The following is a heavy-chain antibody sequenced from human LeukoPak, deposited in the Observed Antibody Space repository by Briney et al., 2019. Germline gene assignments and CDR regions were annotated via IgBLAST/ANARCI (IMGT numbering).Heavy chain of an antibody. CDR3: ARGDLYYDILTGLDYYYMDV. CDR2: IIPIFDTP. Sequence: ASVKVSCKASGYTFTGYYMHWVRQAPGQGLEWMGGIIPIFDTPNFAQKFQGRVTITADKSTGTACMELSRLRSEDTAVYYCARGDLYYDILTGLDYYYMDVWGKGTTVTISS. CDR1: GYTFTGYY. J-gene: IGHJ6*03. V-gene: IGHV1-69*06. D-gene: IGHD3-9*01.